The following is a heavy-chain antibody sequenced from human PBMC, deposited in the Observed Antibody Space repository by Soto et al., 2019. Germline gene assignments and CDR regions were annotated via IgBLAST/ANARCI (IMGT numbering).Heavy chain of an antibody. CDR1: GYTFTNYG. Sequence: QVQLVQSGGEVKKPGASVKVSCKASGYTFTNYGISWVRQAPGQGLESMGWINVYNGNTKYAQKVQGTVTMTTDTSTSTAYMELRSLRSDDTAVYYCARGVGSGSYYNQYNWFDPWGQGTLVTVSS. J-gene: IGHJ5*02. D-gene: IGHD3-10*01. V-gene: IGHV1-18*01. CDR3: ARGVGSGSYYNQYNWFDP. CDR2: INVYNGNT.